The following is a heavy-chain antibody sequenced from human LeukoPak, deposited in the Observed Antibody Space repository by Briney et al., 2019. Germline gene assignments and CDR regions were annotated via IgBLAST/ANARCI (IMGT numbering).Heavy chain of an antibody. Sequence: GSLRLSCAASGFTVSSNYINWVRQAPGKGLEWVSVTSSGGNTYYADSVQGRFTISRDNSKNTLYLQMNSLRAEDTAVYYCARDPRSGTGIWGQGALVTVSS. J-gene: IGHJ4*02. CDR1: GFTVSSNY. D-gene: IGHD1-1*01. CDR2: TSSGGNT. V-gene: IGHV3-66*01. CDR3: ARDPRSGTGI.